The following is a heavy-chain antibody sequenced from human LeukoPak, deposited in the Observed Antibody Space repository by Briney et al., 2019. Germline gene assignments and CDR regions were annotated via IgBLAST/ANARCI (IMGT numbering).Heavy chain of an antibody. J-gene: IGHJ3*01. CDR1: GCRFSAYW. D-gene: IGHD3-22*01. CDR2: IYPDDSDT. CDR3: ARPNITSYYDSRGYDAFDV. Sequence: GDSLKISCKGSGCRFSAYWIAWVRQMPGKGLEWMGIIYPDDSDTRYSPSFQGQVTISADKSVSTAYLQWSSLKASDTAMYYCARPNITSYYDSRGYDAFDVWGQGTMVTVSS. V-gene: IGHV5-51*01.